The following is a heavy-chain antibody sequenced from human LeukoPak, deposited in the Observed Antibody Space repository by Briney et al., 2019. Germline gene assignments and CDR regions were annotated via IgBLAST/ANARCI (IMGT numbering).Heavy chain of an antibody. Sequence: SETLSLTCTVSGGSISSFCWTWIRQPPGKGLEWIGCLYYGGSTNYHPSLKSRVAMSVDTSKNQFSLKLSSVTAADTAVYFCARDSGLRRIDYWGQGTLVTVSS. J-gene: IGHJ4*02. V-gene: IGHV4-59*01. CDR1: GGSISSFC. D-gene: IGHD4-17*01. CDR3: ARDSGLRRIDY. CDR2: LYYGGST.